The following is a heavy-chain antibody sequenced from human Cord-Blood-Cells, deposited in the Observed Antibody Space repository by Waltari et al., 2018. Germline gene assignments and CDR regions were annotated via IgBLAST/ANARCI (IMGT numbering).Heavy chain of an antibody. CDR2: SNHSGST. Sequence: QVQLQQWGAGLLKPSETLSLTCAVYGGSFSGYYWSWIRQPPGKGLEWIGESNHSGSTNDNPALKSLVTISVDTSKNQFSLKLSSVTAADTAVYYCARPIVGATAFDIWGQGTMVTVSS. J-gene: IGHJ3*02. V-gene: IGHV4-34*01. D-gene: IGHD1-26*01. CDR1: GGSFSGYY. CDR3: ARPIVGATAFDI.